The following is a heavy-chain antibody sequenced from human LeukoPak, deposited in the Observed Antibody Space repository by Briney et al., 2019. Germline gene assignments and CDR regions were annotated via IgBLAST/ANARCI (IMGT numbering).Heavy chain of an antibody. CDR1: GYTFTSYA. J-gene: IGHJ5*02. CDR3: ARDWVVRGVIPLNWFDP. D-gene: IGHD3-10*01. CDR2: INAGNGNT. Sequence: SVKXSCKASGYTFTSYAMHWVRQAPGQRLEWMGWINAGNGNTKYSQKFQGRVTITRDTSASTAYMELSSLRSEDTAVYYCARDWVVRGVIPLNWFDPWGQGTLVTVSS. V-gene: IGHV1-3*01.